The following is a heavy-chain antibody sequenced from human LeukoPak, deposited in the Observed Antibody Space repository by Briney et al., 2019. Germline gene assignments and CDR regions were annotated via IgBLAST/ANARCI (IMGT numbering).Heavy chain of an antibody. J-gene: IGHJ5*02. CDR1: GGTFSSYA. CDR2: IIPILGIA. CDR3: ARDGNSMTTESNWFDP. Sequence: ASVKVSCKASGGTFSSYAISWVRQAPGQGLEWMGRIIPILGIANYAQKFQGRVTITADKSTSTAYMELSSLRSEDTAVYYCARDGNSMTTESNWFDPWGQGTLVTISS. D-gene: IGHD4-4*01. V-gene: IGHV1-69*04.